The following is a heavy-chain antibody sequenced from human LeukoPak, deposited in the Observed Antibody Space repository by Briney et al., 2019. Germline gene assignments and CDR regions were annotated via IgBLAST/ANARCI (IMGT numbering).Heavy chain of an antibody. Sequence: GASVKVSCKASGYTFTSYGISWVRQAPGQGLEWMGWISAYNGNTNYAQKLQGRVTMTTDTSTSTAYMELRSLRSDDTAVYYCASADYYDRSGYYGYWGQGTLVTVSS. CDR2: ISAYNGNT. D-gene: IGHD3-22*01. CDR1: GYTFTSYG. V-gene: IGHV1-18*01. J-gene: IGHJ4*02. CDR3: ASADYYDRSGYYGY.